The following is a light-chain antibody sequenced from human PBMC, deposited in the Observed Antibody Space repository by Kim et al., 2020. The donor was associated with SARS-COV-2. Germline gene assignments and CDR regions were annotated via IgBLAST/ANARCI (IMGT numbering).Light chain of an antibody. V-gene: IGLV7-43*01. J-gene: IGLJ3*02. CDR1: TGDVTSGNY. CDR2: STT. Sequence: PGGTVTLPCASSTGDVTSGNYPSWFPQKPGQAPRQLIYSTTNKQSWTPARFSGSLLGGKAALTLSGVQPEDEADYYCLYYYGGAWVFGGGTKVTVL. CDR3: LYYYGGAWV.